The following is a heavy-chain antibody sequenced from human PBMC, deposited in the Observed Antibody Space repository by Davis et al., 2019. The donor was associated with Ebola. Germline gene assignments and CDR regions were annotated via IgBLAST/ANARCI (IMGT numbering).Heavy chain of an antibody. CDR1: GESFSAYY. Sequence: PSETLSLTCAVYGESFSAYYWNWIRQSPDKGLEWIGEIHQSGSTNYNPSLKSRVTMSMDSSKNQFSLKLNSLTAADTAVYYCARGAPLQLWRYSYYYMDVWDIGATVTVSS. V-gene: IGHV4-34*01. J-gene: IGHJ6*03. CDR3: ARGAPLQLWRYSYYYMDV. CDR2: IHQSGST. D-gene: IGHD5-18*01.